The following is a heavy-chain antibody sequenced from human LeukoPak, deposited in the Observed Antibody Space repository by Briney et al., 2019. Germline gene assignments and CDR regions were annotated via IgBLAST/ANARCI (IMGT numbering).Heavy chain of an antibody. CDR2: IYDRGPA. CDR3: ARSRQASGLFSS. CDR1: GYAISSGGFS. J-gene: IGHJ5*02. V-gene: IGHV4-30-2*01. Sequence: SETLSLTCTVSGYAISSGGFSWNWIRQPPGKGLGWIGCIYDRGPASYNPSLKSRFTISVDRPKNQFFLNVTSLTAADTAVYYCARSRQASGLFSSWGQGTLVVVSS. D-gene: IGHD3-10*01.